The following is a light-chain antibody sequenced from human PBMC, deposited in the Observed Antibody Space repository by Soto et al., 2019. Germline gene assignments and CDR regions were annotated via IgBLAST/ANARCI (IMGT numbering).Light chain of an antibody. J-gene: IGKJ1*01. CDR3: QRSYNIPRT. V-gene: IGKV1-39*01. CDR1: QSISTD. Sequence: DIQITQSPSSLTPYVGHLATISCRTCQSISTDCNWYQQKPGQAPNLLISGASSLQSGVPSRFSGSGSGTDFTLTISSLQPEDFATYYCQRSYNIPRTFGQGTKVDIK. CDR2: GAS.